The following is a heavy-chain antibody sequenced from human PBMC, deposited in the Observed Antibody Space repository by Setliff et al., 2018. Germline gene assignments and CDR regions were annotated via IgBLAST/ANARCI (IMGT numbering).Heavy chain of an antibody. CDR2: IYYSGPT. Sequence: SETLSLTCTVSGGPISSAGYYWTWIRQQPGKGLEWIGYIYYSGPTYYNPSLKSRVTILIDKSTNQFSLKLNSVTAADTAVYYCVRTDYSDGRYSMDVWGKGTTVTVSS. CDR1: GGPISSAGYY. V-gene: IGHV4-31*09. D-gene: IGHD6-19*01. J-gene: IGHJ6*03. CDR3: VRTDYSDGRYSMDV.